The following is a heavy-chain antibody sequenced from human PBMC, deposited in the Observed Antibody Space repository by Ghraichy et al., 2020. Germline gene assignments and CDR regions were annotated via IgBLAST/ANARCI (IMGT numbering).Heavy chain of an antibody. J-gene: IGHJ6*02. Sequence: SETLSLTCSVSGASISSRCYYWIRLRQRQGQELIGFVYYCCGTNYNPTLTIRMTISRDTSKNQFSLKLRSVTAADTAVYYCARGRDCGDDCYSDYYYGMDVWGQGTTVTVSS. CDR1: GASISSRC. V-gene: IGHV4-59*11. CDR2: VYYCCGT. D-gene: IGHD2-21*02. CDR3: ARGRDCGDDCYSDYYYGMDV.